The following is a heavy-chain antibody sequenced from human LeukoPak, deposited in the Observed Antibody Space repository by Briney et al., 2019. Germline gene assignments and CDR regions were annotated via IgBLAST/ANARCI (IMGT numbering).Heavy chain of an antibody. D-gene: IGHD3-22*01. CDR3: ARAPSEIGGYYPEYFRH. J-gene: IGHJ1*01. V-gene: IGHV3-74*01. CDR2: IKSDGRT. CDR1: GFTLSSYW. Sequence: TGGSLRLSCAASGFTLSSYWMHWVRQAPGKGLVWVSRIKSDGRTNYADSVKGRFTISRDNAKSTVSLQMNSLRAEDTRVYYCARAPSEIGGYYPEYFRHWGQGTLVIVSS.